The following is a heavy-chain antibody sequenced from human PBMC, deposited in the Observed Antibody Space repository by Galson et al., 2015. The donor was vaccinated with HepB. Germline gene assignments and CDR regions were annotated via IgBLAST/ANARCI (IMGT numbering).Heavy chain of an antibody. D-gene: IGHD1-20*01. CDR1: GFTFSSYA. V-gene: IGHV3-23*01. Sequence: SLRLSCAASGFTFSSYAMSWVRQAPGKGLEWVSAISGSGGSTYYADSVKGRFTISRDNSKNTLYLQMNSLRAEDTAVYYCARDGPNWNYFDYWGQGILITVSS. J-gene: IGHJ4*02. CDR3: ARDGPNWNYFDY. CDR2: ISGSGGST.